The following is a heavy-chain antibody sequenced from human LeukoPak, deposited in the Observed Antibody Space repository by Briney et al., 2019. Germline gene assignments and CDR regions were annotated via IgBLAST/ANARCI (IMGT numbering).Heavy chain of an antibody. V-gene: IGHV3-53*01. CDR3: VRAGYSGYDRHFDY. CDR2: IYSGGST. Sequence: GGSLRLSYAASGFTVSSNYMSWVRQAPGKGLEWVSVIYSGGSTSYADSVKGRFTISRDNSKNTLYLQMNSLRADDTAVYYCVRAGYSGYDRHFDYWGQGTLVTVSS. J-gene: IGHJ4*02. CDR1: GFTVSSNY. D-gene: IGHD5-12*01.